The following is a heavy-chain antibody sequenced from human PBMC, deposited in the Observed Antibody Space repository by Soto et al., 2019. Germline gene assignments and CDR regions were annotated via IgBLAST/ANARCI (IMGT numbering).Heavy chain of an antibody. V-gene: IGHV4-34*01. Sequence: SETLSLTCAVYGGSFSGYYWSWIRQPPGKGLEWIGEINHSGSTNYNPSLKSRVTISVDTSKNQFSLKLSSVTAADTAVYYCARSMGDSDAFDIWGQGTMVTVSS. CDR2: INHSGST. CDR3: ARSMGDSDAFDI. CDR1: GGSFSGYY. D-gene: IGHD2-21*02. J-gene: IGHJ3*02.